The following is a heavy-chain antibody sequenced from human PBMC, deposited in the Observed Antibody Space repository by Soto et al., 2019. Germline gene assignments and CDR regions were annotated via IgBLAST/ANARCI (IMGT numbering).Heavy chain of an antibody. V-gene: IGHV3-74*01. CDR1: GFPFSSYW. CDR3: AREYYGLLTGYYTDY. CDR2: ISGDGVTT. D-gene: IGHD3-9*01. J-gene: IGHJ4*02. Sequence: EVQLVESGGDLVQRGGSLRLSCAASGFPFSSYWMHWVRHTPGKGLDWVARISGDGVTTYYAEYVTGRFTVSRDNAKNTLSPQRSGRRAVDTAVYYCAREYYGLLTGYYTDYWGQGTLVSVSS.